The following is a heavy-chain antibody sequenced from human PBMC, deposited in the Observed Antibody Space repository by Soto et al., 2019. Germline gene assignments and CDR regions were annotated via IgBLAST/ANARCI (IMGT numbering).Heavy chain of an antibody. CDR2: FDPEDGET. Sequence: ASVKVSCKVSGYTLTELSMHWVRQAPGKGLEWMGGFDPEDGETIYAQKFQGRVTMTEDTSTDTAYMELSSLRSEDTAVYYCATVNKSVTLLWFGELLKAPSGFDPWGQGTLVTVSS. J-gene: IGHJ5*02. D-gene: IGHD3-10*01. CDR1: GYTLTELS. V-gene: IGHV1-24*01. CDR3: ATVNKSVTLLWFGELLKAPSGFDP.